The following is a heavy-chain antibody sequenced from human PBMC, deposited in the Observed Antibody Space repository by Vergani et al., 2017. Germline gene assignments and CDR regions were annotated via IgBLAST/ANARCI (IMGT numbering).Heavy chain of an antibody. CDR2: IYYSGST. Sequence: QLQLQESGPGLVKPSETLSLTCTVSGGSISSSSYYWGWIRQPPGKGLEWIGSIYYSGSTNYNPSLKSRVTISVDTSKNQFSLKLSSVTAADTAVYYGARGGYCSSTSCYDRGFDPWGQGTLVTVSS. V-gene: IGHV4-39*07. CDR3: ARGGYCSSTSCYDRGFDP. CDR1: GGSISSSSYY. D-gene: IGHD2-2*01. J-gene: IGHJ5*02.